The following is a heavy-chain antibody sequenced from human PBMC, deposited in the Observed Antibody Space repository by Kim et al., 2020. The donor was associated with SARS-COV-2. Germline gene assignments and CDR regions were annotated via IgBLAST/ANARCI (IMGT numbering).Heavy chain of an antibody. J-gene: IGHJ6*01. CDR2: ISGSGDNT. V-gene: IGHV3-23*01. CDR3: GRGGSSNPYGVGF. CDR1: GFTFSSYV. Sequence: GGSLRLSCAASGFTFSSYVMSWVRQAPGKGLEWVSGISGSGDNTYYAESVKGRFTISRDISKNTAYLQMTSLTAQDPAVYYFGRGGSSNPYGVGFW. D-gene: IGHD3-16*01.